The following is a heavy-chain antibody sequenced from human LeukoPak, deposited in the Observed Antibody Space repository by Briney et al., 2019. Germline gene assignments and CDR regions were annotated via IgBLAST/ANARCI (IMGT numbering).Heavy chain of an antibody. CDR1: GGSVSSSSYY. CDR3: AREGTSSGWYRNWFDP. Sequence: PSETLSLTCTVSGGSVSSSSYYWGWIRQPPGTGLEWIGYIYYSGSTNYNPSLKSRVTISVDTSKNQFSLKLSSVTAADTAVYYCAREGTSSGWYRNWFDPWGQGTLVTVSS. J-gene: IGHJ5*02. D-gene: IGHD6-19*01. V-gene: IGHV4-61*01. CDR2: IYYSGST.